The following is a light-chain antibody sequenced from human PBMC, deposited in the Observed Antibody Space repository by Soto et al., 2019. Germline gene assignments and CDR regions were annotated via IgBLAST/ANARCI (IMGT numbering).Light chain of an antibody. Sequence: AIRMTQSRSSLSAFVGDRVTTACRASQDIKNELGWYQQKPGKAPKLLIYAASSLQSGVPSRFSGSGSGTDFTLTISSLQPEDFASYYCLQDYNYPWTFGQGTKVEIK. CDR2: AAS. CDR3: LQDYNYPWT. J-gene: IGKJ1*01. V-gene: IGKV1-6*01. CDR1: QDIKNE.